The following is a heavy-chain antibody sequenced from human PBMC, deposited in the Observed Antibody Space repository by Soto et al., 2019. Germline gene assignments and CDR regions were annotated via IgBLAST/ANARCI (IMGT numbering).Heavy chain of an antibody. CDR3: ARSFGWYAIVY. V-gene: IGHV4-4*02. D-gene: IGHD6-19*01. Sequence: QVLLQESGPGLVQPSGTLSLSCVVSGVSISSNYYWGWIRQPPGKGLEWLGDISHIGSVNYNPSLKSRVTISMDKSQNQFSLKVNSVTAADTALYYCARSFGWYAIVYWGQGTLVIVSS. CDR2: ISHIGSV. CDR1: GVSISSNYY. J-gene: IGHJ4*02.